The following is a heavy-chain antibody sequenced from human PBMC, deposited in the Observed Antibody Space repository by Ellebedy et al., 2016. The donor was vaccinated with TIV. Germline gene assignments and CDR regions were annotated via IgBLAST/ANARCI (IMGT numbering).Heavy chain of an antibody. J-gene: IGHJ3*01. CDR2: IWSAGSNK. Sequence: PGGSLRLSCAASGFTFSNYAMHWVRQAPGKGLEWVALIWSAGSNKYYADSVKGRFTISRDNSKNTLYLLMNSLRAEDTAVYYCAREFKPIMIVVAQSNDAFDVWGQGTMVTLSS. CDR3: AREFKPIMIVVAQSNDAFDV. V-gene: IGHV3-33*01. CDR1: GFTFSNYA. D-gene: IGHD3-22*01.